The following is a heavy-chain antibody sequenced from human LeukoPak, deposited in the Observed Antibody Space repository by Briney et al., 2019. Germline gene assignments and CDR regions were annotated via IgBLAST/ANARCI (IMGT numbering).Heavy chain of an antibody. CDR1: GGSISSSS. CDR3: ASMRGPIGSSFLKSNDY. J-gene: IGHJ4*02. CDR2: ISSSSSYI. Sequence: ETLSLTCTVSGGSISSSSYYWGWIRQPPGKGLEWVSSISSSSSYIYYADSVKGRFTISRDNAKNSLYLQMNSLRAEDTAVYYCASMRGPIGSSFLKSNDYWGQGTLVTVSS. V-gene: IGHV3-21*01. D-gene: IGHD6-13*01.